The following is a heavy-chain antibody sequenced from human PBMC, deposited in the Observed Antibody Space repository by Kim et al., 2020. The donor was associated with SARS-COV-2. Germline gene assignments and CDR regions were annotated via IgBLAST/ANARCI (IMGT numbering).Heavy chain of an antibody. D-gene: IGHD3-22*01. V-gene: IGHV4-61*02. CDR3: ARPPGVFDISGYYVPRAFDI. CDR1: GGSVSGTGHF. CDR2: VYGSGSA. Sequence: SETLSLTCSVSGGSVSGTGHFWSWVRQPLGKGLEWIGRVYGSGSANYNSSLKSRVTISLDKSKNEISLNLKSVTVADTAVYYCARPPGVFDISGYYVPRAFDIWGQGSLVIVSP. J-gene: IGHJ3*02.